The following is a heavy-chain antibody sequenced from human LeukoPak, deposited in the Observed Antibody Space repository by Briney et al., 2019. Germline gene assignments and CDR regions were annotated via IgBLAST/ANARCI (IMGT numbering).Heavy chain of an antibody. CDR1: GFTFNSYG. CDR3: AKDLLRITMIVVVQNGFDY. CDR2: ISGSGDST. J-gene: IGHJ5*01. D-gene: IGHD3-22*01. V-gene: IGHV3-23*01. Sequence: GGSLRPSCAASGFTFNSYGMNWVRQAPGKGLEWVSAISGSGDSTYYADSVKGRFTISRDNSKNTLYLQMNSLRAEDTAVYYCAKDLLRITMIVVVQNGFDYWGQGTLATVSS.